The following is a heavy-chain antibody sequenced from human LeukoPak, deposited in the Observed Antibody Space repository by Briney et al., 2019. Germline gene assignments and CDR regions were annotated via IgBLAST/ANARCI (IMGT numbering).Heavy chain of an antibody. V-gene: IGHV3-21*01. CDR2: ISSSSSYI. CDR1: GFTFSSYS. Sequence: PGGSLRLSCAASGFTFSSYSMIWVRQAPGKGLEWVSSISSSSSYIYYADSVKGRFTISRDNDKNSLYLPMNSLRAEDTAVYYCAREAAVTAVSAYWDQGTLVTVSS. J-gene: IGHJ4*02. CDR3: AREAAVTAVSAY. D-gene: IGHD2-21*02.